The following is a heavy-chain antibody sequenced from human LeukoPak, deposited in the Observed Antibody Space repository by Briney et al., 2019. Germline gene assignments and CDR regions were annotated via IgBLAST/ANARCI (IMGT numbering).Heavy chain of an antibody. V-gene: IGHV1-2*02. Sequence: ASVKVSCKASGYTFTGYYMHWVRQAPGQGLEWMGWINPNSGGTNYAQKFQGRVTMTRDTSISTAYMELSRLRSDDTAVYYCARGRKDSSGWDVYYYYYMDVWGKGTTVTVSS. CDR1: GYTFTGYY. J-gene: IGHJ6*03. CDR3: ARGRKDSSGWDVYYYYYMDV. CDR2: INPNSGGT. D-gene: IGHD6-19*01.